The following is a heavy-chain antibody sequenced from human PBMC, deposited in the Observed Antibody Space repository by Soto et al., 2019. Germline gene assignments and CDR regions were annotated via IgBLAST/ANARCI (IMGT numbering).Heavy chain of an antibody. CDR2: IYYSGST. CDR1: GGSISTYY. Sequence: SETLSLTCTVSGGSISTYYWSWIRQPPGKGLEWVGYIYYSGSTSYNPSLKSRVTISVDTSTNQFSLKLRSVTAADTAVYYCASDRSSGWDQGYGMDVWGQGTTVT. D-gene: IGHD6-19*01. J-gene: IGHJ6*02. CDR3: ASDRSSGWDQGYGMDV. V-gene: IGHV4-59*13.